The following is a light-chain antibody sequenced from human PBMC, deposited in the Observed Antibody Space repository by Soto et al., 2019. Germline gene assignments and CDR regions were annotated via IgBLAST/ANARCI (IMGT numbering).Light chain of an antibody. CDR3: QHYDAIPRT. V-gene: IGKV1-33*01. J-gene: IGKJ3*01. CDR2: DAS. Sequence: DIQMTQSPSSLSASVGDRVTITCQASQDISNYLNWYQQKPGKAPKLLIFDASNLETGVPSRFSGSGSGTDFTFTISSLQPEDIATYYXQHYDAIPRTFGPGTKVDIK. CDR1: QDISNY.